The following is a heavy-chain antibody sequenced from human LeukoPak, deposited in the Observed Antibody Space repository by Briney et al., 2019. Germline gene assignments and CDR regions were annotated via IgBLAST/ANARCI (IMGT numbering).Heavy chain of an antibody. D-gene: IGHD2-15*01. CDR3: TTTVVVVAASC. V-gene: IGHV3-73*01. Sequence: GGSLRLSCAASGFTFGGSAMHWVRQASGKGLEWVGRIRSKANSYATAYAASVKGRFTISRDDSKNTAYLQMNSLKTEDTAVYYCTTTVVVVAASCWGQGTMVTVSS. J-gene: IGHJ3*01. CDR2: IRSKANSYAT. CDR1: GFTFGGSA.